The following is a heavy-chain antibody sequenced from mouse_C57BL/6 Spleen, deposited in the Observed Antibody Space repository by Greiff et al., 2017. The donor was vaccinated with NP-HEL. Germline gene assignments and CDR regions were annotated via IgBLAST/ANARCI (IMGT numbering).Heavy chain of an antibody. D-gene: IGHD2-3*01. CDR1: GFSLTSYG. V-gene: IGHV2-2*01. Sequence: VQLQESGPGLVQPSQSLSITCTVSGFSLTSYGVHWVRQSPGKGLEWLGVIWSGGSTDYNAAFISRLSISKDNSKSQVFFKMNRLQADDTAIYYCARGDGLLYAMDYWGQGTSVTVSS. CDR3: ARGDGLLYAMDY. CDR2: IWSGGST. J-gene: IGHJ4*01.